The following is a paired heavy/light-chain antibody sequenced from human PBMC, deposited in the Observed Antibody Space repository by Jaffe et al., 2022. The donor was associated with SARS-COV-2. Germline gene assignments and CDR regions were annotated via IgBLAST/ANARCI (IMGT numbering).Heavy chain of an antibody. CDR3: AHRRPIPADATGYFDY. Sequence: QITLKESGPTLVKPTQTLTLTCTFSGFSLSTSGMGVGWIRQSPGKALEWLALIYWNGDNYYSPSLESRLTITKDTSKNQVVLTVTNMDPVDTATYYCAHRRPIPADATGYFDYWGQGTLVTVSS. J-gene: IGHJ4*02. CDR1: GFSLSTSGMG. D-gene: IGHD6-13*01. CDR2: IYWNGDN. V-gene: IGHV2-5*01.
Light chain of an antibody. CDR3: QSVDSSATYVI. J-gene: IGLJ2*01. CDR1: ALPNQY. Sequence: SYELTQPPSVSVSPGQTARITCSGDALPNQYAYWYQQKPGQAPVVVIYKDSERPSGIPERFSGSRSGTRVTLTISGVQAEDEADYYCQSVDSSATYVIFGGGTKLTVL. V-gene: IGLV3-25*03. CDR2: KDS.